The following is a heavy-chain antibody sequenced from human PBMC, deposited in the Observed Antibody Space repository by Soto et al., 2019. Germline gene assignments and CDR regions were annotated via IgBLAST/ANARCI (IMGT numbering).Heavy chain of an antibody. V-gene: IGHV1-69*13. Sequence: GASVKVSCKASGGTFSRYAISCVRQAPAQGLEWMGGIILIFGTANYAQKFQGRVTITADESTSTAYMELSSLRSEDTAVYYCARDRLLSGYSGFFDYWGQGTLVTVSS. D-gene: IGHD5-12*01. CDR2: IILIFGTA. J-gene: IGHJ4*02. CDR3: ARDRLLSGYSGFFDY. CDR1: GGTFSRYA.